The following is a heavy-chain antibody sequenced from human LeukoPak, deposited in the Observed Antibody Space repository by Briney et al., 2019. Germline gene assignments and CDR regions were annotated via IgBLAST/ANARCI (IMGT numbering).Heavy chain of an antibody. CDR3: ASDPWDSVSGSYGISDDY. Sequence: GGSLRLSCAASGFTFSSYSMNWVRQAPGKGLEWVSYISSSSSTIYYADSVKGRFTISRDNAKNSLYLQMNSLRAEDTAVYYCASDPWDSVSGSYGISDDYWGQGTLVTVSS. CDR2: ISSSSSTI. CDR1: GFTFSSYS. D-gene: IGHD3-10*01. V-gene: IGHV3-48*01. J-gene: IGHJ4*02.